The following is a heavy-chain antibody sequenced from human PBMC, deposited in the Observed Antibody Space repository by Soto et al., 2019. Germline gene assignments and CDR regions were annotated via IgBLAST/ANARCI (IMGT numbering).Heavy chain of an antibody. D-gene: IGHD3-9*01. CDR3: AAAPYYDILTGRRDFDY. Sequence: GASVKVSCKASGFTFTSSAVQWVRQAHGQRLEWIGWIVVGSGNTNYAQKFQERVTITRDMSTSTAYMELSSLRSEDTAVYYCAAAPYYDILTGRRDFDYWGQGTLVTVSS. J-gene: IGHJ4*02. V-gene: IGHV1-58*01. CDR2: IVVGSGNT. CDR1: GFTFTSSA.